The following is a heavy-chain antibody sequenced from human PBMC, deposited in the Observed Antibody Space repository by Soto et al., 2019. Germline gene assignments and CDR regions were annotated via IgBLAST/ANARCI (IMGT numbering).Heavy chain of an antibody. Sequence: ASVKVSCKASGYTFPRYGISWVRPAAGQGLEWMGWINSYNGYTNYAQKFQGRVTMTTDTSTSTAYMELRSLRSDDTAVYYCAIVALRWFGELLRRTPGMDAWGQGTTVTVSS. V-gene: IGHV1-18*01. D-gene: IGHD3-10*01. CDR1: GYTFPRYG. CDR2: INSYNGYT. CDR3: AIVALRWFGELLRRTPGMDA. J-gene: IGHJ6*02.